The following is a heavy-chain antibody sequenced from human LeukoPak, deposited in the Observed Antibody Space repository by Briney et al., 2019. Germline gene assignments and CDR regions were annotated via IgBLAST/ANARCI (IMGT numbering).Heavy chain of an antibody. Sequence: PGGSLRLSCAASGFTFSSYAMTWVRQAPGKGLEWVSDINGSGGRTYYADSVKGRFTISRDNPKNTLHLQMNSLRAEDTAVYYCAKGSVAGLDYFDYWGQGTLVTVSS. D-gene: IGHD6-19*01. CDR3: AKGSVAGLDYFDY. V-gene: IGHV3-23*01. CDR1: GFTFSSYA. J-gene: IGHJ4*02. CDR2: INGSGGRT.